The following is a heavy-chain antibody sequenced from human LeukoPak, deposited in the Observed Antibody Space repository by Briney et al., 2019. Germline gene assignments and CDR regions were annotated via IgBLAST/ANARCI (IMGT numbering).Heavy chain of an antibody. CDR3: ARGKGPFDP. V-gene: IGHV4-61*02. Sequence: SQTLSLTCTVSGGSISSGSYYWSWIRQPAGKGLEWIGRIYTSGISGITNYNPSLKSRVTISLSTSKNQFTLKLSSVTAADTAVYYCARGKGPFDPWGQGTLVTVSS. J-gene: IGHJ5*02. CDR2: IYTSGISGIT. CDR1: GGSISSGSYY.